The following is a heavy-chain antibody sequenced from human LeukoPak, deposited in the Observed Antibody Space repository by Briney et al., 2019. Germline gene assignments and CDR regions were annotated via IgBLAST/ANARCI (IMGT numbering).Heavy chain of an antibody. CDR2: ISGSGGST. CDR3: ASRILSRGAFDI. J-gene: IGHJ3*02. Sequence: GGSLRLSCAASGFTFSSYAMSWVRQAPGKGLEWVSAISGSGGSTYYADSVKGRFTISRDNSKNTLYLQMNSLGAEDTAVYYCASRILSRGAFDIWGQGTMVTVSS. D-gene: IGHD3-10*01. V-gene: IGHV3-23*01. CDR1: GFTFSSYA.